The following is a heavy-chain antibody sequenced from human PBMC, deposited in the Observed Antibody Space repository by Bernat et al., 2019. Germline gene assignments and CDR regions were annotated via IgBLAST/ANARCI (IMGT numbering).Heavy chain of an antibody. Sequence: EVQLVQSGAEVKKPGESLRISCQGSGYSFTSYWISWVRQMPGKGLEWVGRIDPSDSYTNYSPSFQGHVTISADESISTAYRQWSSLKASDTAMYYCARHLGIVVVPAATNDAFDIWGQGTMVTVSS. CDR2: IDPSDSYT. V-gene: IGHV5-10-1*03. D-gene: IGHD2-2*01. CDR3: ARHLGIVVVPAATNDAFDI. CDR1: GYSFTSYW. J-gene: IGHJ3*02.